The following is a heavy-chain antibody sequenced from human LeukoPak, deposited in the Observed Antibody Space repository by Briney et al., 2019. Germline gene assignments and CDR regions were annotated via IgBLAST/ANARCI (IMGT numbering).Heavy chain of an antibody. J-gene: IGHJ3*02. D-gene: IGHD5-12*01. V-gene: IGHV4-61*02. CDR2: IYGSGRT. CDR1: GGSISSGGHY. Sequence: SETLSLTCTVSGGSISSGGHYWNWIRQPAGKGLEWIGRIYGSGRTNYNPSLKSRVTISGGTTKNQFSLKLSSVTAADAALYYCARGGGYGGAFDIWGQGTMVTVAS. CDR3: ARGGGYGGAFDI.